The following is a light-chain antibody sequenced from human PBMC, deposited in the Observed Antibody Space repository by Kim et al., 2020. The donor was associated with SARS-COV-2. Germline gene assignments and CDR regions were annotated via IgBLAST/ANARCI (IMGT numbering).Light chain of an antibody. Sequence: SVVLGPAARITCGGNNIGSKNVHWYQQKPGQAPVLVIYRDSNRPSGIPERFSGSNSGNTATLTISRAQAGDEADYYCQVWDSSTYVFGTGTKVTVL. CDR3: QVWDSSTYV. V-gene: IGLV3-9*01. CDR1: NIGSKN. CDR2: RDS. J-gene: IGLJ1*01.